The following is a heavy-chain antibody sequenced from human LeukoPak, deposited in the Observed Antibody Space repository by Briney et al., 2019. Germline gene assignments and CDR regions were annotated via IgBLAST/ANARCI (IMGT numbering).Heavy chain of an antibody. Sequence: QPGGSLRLSCAASGFTFNIYAMSWVRQPPGKGLEWVSAISGSGGSTFYADSVKGRFTVSRDNSKNTLYLQMNSLRVEDTAVYYCAKGRSYDSTGYIDYWGQGTLITVSS. CDR1: GFTFNIYA. V-gene: IGHV3-23*01. CDR2: ISGSGGST. CDR3: AKGRSYDSTGYIDY. D-gene: IGHD3-22*01. J-gene: IGHJ4*02.